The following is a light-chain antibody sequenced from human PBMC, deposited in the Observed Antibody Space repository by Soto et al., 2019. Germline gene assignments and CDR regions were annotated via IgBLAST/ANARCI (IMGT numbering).Light chain of an antibody. CDR3: SSYTTSNICQIV. J-gene: IGLJ1*01. CDR1: SSDVGGYNY. Sequence: QSALTQPASVSGSPGQSITISCTGTSSDVGGYNYVSWYQQHPGKAPKFMIYDVSNRPSGVSNRFSGSKSGNTASLTISGLQAEDESDYYCSSYTTSNICQIVFGTGNKVTVL. CDR2: DVS. V-gene: IGLV2-14*01.